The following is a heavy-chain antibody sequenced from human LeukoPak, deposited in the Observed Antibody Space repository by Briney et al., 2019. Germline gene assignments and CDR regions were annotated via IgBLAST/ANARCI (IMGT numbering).Heavy chain of an antibody. CDR3: AREEHSSGWYFDY. CDR1: GGTFSSYT. V-gene: IGHV1-69*04. J-gene: IGHJ4*02. CDR2: IIRILGIA. Sequence: GASVKLSCKASGGTFSSYTISCVRQAPGQGLEWMGRIIRILGIANYAQKFQGRVTITADKSTSTAYMELSSLRSEDTAVYYCAREEHSSGWYFDYWGQGTLATVSS. D-gene: IGHD6-19*01.